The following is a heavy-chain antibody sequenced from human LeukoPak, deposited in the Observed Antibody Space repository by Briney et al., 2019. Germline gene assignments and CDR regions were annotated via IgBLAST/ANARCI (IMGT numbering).Heavy chain of an antibody. D-gene: IGHD5-18*01. CDR2: IIPIFGTA. CDR3: AREPRYSYGYVY. CDR1: GGTFSSYA. V-gene: IGHV1-69*13. Sequence: ASVKVSCKASGGTFSSYALSWVRQAPGQGLEWMGGIIPIFGTANYAQKFQGRVTITADESTSTAYMELSSLRSEDTAVYYCAREPRYSYGYVYWGQGTLVTVSS. J-gene: IGHJ4*02.